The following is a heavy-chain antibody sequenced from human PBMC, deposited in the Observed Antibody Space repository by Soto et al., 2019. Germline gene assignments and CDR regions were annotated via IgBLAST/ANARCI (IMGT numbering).Heavy chain of an antibody. D-gene: IGHD3-22*01. J-gene: IGHJ4*02. CDR3: TRDRGRRYNDGRGYYYSAY. Sequence: QVELVQSGAEVMKPGSSVKVSCKASGGTFSSYAISWVRQAPGQGLEWMGGIIPIFGTANYAQKLQGRVTITADESTNTAYMELSSLRSEDTAVYYCTRDRGRRYNDGRGYYYSAYWGQGTLVTVSS. V-gene: IGHV1-69*01. CDR1: GGTFSSYA. CDR2: IIPIFGTA.